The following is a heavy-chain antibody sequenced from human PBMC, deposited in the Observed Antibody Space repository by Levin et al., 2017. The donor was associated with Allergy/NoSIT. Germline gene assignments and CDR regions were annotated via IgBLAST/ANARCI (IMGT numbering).Heavy chain of an antibody. D-gene: IGHD3-10*01. CDR1: GYTFTSYG. Sequence: ASVKVSCKASGYTFTSYGISWVRQAPGQGLEWMGWISAYNGNTNYAQKLQGRVTMTTDTSTSTAYMELRSLRSDDTAVYYCARDSMVRGVRVWFDPWGQGTLVTVSS. CDR2: ISAYNGNT. J-gene: IGHJ5*02. V-gene: IGHV1-18*01. CDR3: ARDSMVRGVRVWFDP.